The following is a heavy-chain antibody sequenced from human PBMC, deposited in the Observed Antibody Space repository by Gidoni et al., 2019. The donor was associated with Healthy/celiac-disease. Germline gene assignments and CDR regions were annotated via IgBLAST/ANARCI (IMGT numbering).Heavy chain of an antibody. CDR3: ANRRVVAGTFWFDP. CDR1: GFPFSSYA. J-gene: IGHJ5*02. CDR2: ISGSCGST. V-gene: IGHV3-23*01. D-gene: IGHD6-19*01. Sequence: EVQLLESGGGLVQPGGSLRPSCAASGFPFSSYAMSWVRQAPGKGLELVSAISGSCGSTYYADSVKGRFTTSRDNSKNTLYLQMNSLRAEDTAVYYCANRRVVAGTFWFDPWGQGTLVTVSS.